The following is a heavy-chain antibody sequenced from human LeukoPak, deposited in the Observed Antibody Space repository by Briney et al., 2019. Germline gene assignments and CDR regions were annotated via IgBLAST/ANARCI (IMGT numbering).Heavy chain of an antibody. J-gene: IGHJ4*02. D-gene: IGHD3-22*01. CDR1: GGSISSGGYY. CDR2: IYYSGST. Sequence: SQTLSLTCTVSGGSISSGGYYWSWIRQHPGKGLEWIGYIYYSGSTHYTPSLKSRVTISVDTSKNQFSLKLSSVTAADTAVYYCARGYDSFFDYWGQGTLVTVS. CDR3: ARGYDSFFDY. V-gene: IGHV4-31*03.